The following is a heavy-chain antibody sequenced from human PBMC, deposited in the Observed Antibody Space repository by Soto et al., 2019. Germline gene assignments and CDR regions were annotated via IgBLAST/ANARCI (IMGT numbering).Heavy chain of an antibody. D-gene: IGHD2-2*01. Sequence: PGGSLRLSCAASGFTFRSDSMNWVRQAPGKGLEWVSYISSSSSTIYYADSVKGRFTISRDNAKNSLYLQMNSLRAEDTAVYYCAREPIGYCSSTSCYDYYYYMDVWGKGTTVTVSS. J-gene: IGHJ6*03. V-gene: IGHV3-48*01. CDR3: AREPIGYCSSTSCYDYYYYMDV. CDR1: GFTFRSDS. CDR2: ISSSSSTI.